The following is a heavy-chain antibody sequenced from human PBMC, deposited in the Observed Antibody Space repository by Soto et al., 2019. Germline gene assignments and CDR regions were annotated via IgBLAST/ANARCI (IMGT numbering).Heavy chain of an antibody. Sequence: QVQLVQSGAEVKKPGASVKVSCKDSGYTFTSYGISWVRQAPGQGLEWMGWISAYNGNTNYAQKIQGRVTMTTDTATRTAYMEVRSLRSDDTAVDYCARERDDGYLDYWGQGTLVTVSS. CDR1: GYTFTSYG. CDR2: ISAYNGNT. D-gene: IGHD1-1*01. J-gene: IGHJ4*02. CDR3: ARERDDGYLDY. V-gene: IGHV1-18*01.